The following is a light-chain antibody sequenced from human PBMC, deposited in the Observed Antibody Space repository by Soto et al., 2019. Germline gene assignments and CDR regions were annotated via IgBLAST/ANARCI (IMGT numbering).Light chain of an antibody. J-gene: IGLJ1*01. CDR3: AAWDDNLSGFYV. CDR1: ASTIGRNY. Sequence: QSVLTQSPSASGTPGQRVTISCSGSASTIGRNYVYWYQQLPGTAPKLLIYRNSQRPSGVPDRFSGSKSGTSTSLAISGLRSEDEDDYSCAAWDDNLSGFYVFGDGTKLTVL. V-gene: IGLV1-47*01. CDR2: RNS.